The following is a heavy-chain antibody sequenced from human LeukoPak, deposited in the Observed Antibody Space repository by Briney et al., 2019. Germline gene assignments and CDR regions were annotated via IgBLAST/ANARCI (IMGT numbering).Heavy chain of an antibody. Sequence: PSQTLSLTCTVSGGSISSGGYYWSWIRQPPGKGLEWIGYIYHSGSTYYNPSLKSRVTISVDRSKNQFSLKLSSVAAADTAVYYCAREARIAAAGKLGYWGQGTLVTVSS. CDR2: IYHSGST. J-gene: IGHJ4*02. V-gene: IGHV4-30-2*01. CDR1: GGSISSGGYY. CDR3: AREARIAAAGKLGY. D-gene: IGHD6-13*01.